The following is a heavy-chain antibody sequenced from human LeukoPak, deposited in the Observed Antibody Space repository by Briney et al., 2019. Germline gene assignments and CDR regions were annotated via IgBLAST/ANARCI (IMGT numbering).Heavy chain of an antibody. CDR1: GFTFDDYA. Sequence: GGSLRLSCAASGFTFDDYAMHWVRQAPGEGLEWVSLINGDGGTTNYADSVKGRFTISRDNSKNSLYLRMSSLRTEDTALYYCARGPCTSCYRSDHWGQGTLVTVSS. J-gene: IGHJ4*02. D-gene: IGHD2-2*01. V-gene: IGHV3-43*02. CDR2: INGDGGTT. CDR3: ARGPCTSCYRSDH.